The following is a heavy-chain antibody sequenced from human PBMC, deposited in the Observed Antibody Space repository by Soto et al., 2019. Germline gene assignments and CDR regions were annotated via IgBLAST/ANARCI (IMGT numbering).Heavy chain of an antibody. CDR1: GYTFTSYY. Sequence: ASVKVSCKASGYTFTSYYMHWVRQAPGQGLEWMGIINPSGGSTSYAQKFQGRVTMTRDTSTSTVYMELSSLRSEDTAVYYCARDSSVLLWFGPFDYRGQGTLVTVSS. D-gene: IGHD3-10*01. CDR3: ARDSSVLLWFGPFDY. J-gene: IGHJ4*02. CDR2: INPSGGST. V-gene: IGHV1-46*01.